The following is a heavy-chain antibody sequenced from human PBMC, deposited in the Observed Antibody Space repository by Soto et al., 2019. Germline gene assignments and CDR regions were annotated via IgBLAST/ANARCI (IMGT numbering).Heavy chain of an antibody. V-gene: IGHV4-31*03. CDR2: IYYSGST. Sequence: KTSETLSLTCTVSGGSISSGGYYWSWIRQHPGKGLEWIGYIYYSGSTYYNPSLKSRVTISVDTSKNQFSLKLSSVTAADTAVYYCARSTTIFGVVIPPFDYWGQGTLVTVSS. J-gene: IGHJ4*02. CDR3: ARSTTIFGVVIPPFDY. D-gene: IGHD3-3*01. CDR1: GGSISSGGYY.